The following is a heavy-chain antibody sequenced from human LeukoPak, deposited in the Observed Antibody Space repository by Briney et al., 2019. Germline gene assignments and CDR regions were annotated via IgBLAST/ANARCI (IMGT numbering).Heavy chain of an antibody. CDR2: IYYSGST. CDR3: ARGSYSSSWLDY. Sequence: SETLSLTCTVSGGSISSSSYYWGWIRQPPGKGLEWIGSIYYSGSTYYNPSLKSRVTISVDTSKNQFPLKLSSVTAADTAVYYCARGSYSSSWLDYWGQGTLVTVSS. J-gene: IGHJ4*02. V-gene: IGHV4-39*06. D-gene: IGHD6-13*01. CDR1: GGSISSSSYY.